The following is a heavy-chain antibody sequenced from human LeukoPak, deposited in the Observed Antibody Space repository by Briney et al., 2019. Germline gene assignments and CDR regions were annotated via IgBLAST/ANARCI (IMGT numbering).Heavy chain of an antibody. D-gene: IGHD3-10*01. V-gene: IGHV3-7*03. Sequence: AGGSLRLSCAGSGFSFSNFWMTWVRQAPGKGLEWVANIKQDGGETYYVDSVKGRFTISRDNSKNTLYLQMNSLRAEDTAVYYCARARGVRYYFDYWGQGTLVTVSS. CDR1: GFSFSNFW. CDR2: IKQDGGET. CDR3: ARARGVRYYFDY. J-gene: IGHJ4*02.